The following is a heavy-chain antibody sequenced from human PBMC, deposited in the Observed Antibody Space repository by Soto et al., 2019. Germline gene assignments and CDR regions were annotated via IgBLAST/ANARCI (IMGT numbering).Heavy chain of an antibody. Sequence: SETLSLTCTVSGDSISSGDYYWSWIRQPPGKGLEWIGCIYYSGNTYYNPSLKRRFSISVDTSKNQFSLQLSSVTVADTAVYYCARRPQDCSGGRCYLYFHHWGQGTLVTVS. D-gene: IGHD2-15*01. J-gene: IGHJ1*01. CDR2: IYYSGNT. V-gene: IGHV4-30-4*01. CDR1: GDSISSGDYY. CDR3: ARRPQDCSGGRCYLYFHH.